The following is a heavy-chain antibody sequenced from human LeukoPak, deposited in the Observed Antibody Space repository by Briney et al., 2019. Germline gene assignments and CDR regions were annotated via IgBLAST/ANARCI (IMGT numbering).Heavy chain of an antibody. D-gene: IGHD2-2*01. J-gene: IGHJ4*02. CDR1: GSTFSSYA. Sequence: PGGSLRLSCAASGSTFSSYAMSWVRQAPGKGLEWVSAISGSGGSTYYADSVKGRFTISRDNSKNTLYLQMNSLRAEDTAVYYCARARSTSLLGWYYFDYWGQGTLVTVSS. CDR2: ISGSGGST. CDR3: ARARSTSLLGWYYFDY. V-gene: IGHV3-23*01.